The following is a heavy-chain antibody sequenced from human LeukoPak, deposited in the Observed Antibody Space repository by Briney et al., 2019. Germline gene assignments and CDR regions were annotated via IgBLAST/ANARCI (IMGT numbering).Heavy chain of an antibody. CDR3: ARDRFTVMGHNLIY. CDR1: GFTFSSYG. CDR2: IWYDGSKK. J-gene: IGHJ4*02. D-gene: IGHD2-8*01. Sequence: PGGSLRLSCAASGFTFSSYGMHWVRQAPGKGLEWVAVIWYDGSKKYYADSVKGRFTISRDNSKNTVYLQMNSLRAEDAAVYYCARDRFTVMGHNLIYWGQGTLVTVSS. V-gene: IGHV3-33*01.